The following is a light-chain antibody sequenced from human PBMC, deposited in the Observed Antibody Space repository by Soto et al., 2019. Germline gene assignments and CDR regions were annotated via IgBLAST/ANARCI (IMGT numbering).Light chain of an antibody. J-gene: IGLJ1*01. CDR2: EGT. V-gene: IGLV2-23*01. Sequence: QSVLTQPASVSGSPGQSITISCTGTNSDVGTHNLVSWYQQHPGKAPKLIIYEGTKRPSGVSNRFSGSKSGNTASLTISGLQAEDEADYYCCSYALLFGTGTKVTVX. CDR3: CSYALL. CDR1: NSDVGTHNL.